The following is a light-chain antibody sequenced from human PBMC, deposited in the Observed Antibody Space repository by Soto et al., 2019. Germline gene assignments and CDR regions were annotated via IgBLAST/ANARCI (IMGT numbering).Light chain of an antibody. CDR1: QSVSSSY. Sequence: IVLTQSQGTMSLSPGERATLSCRASQSVSSSYLALYQQKPGQAPRLLIYGTSTRATGIPDGFTGSGSGIDFTLTISSLQSEDFAVYYCQQHNNLCLTFGGETKVEIK. CDR2: GTS. J-gene: IGKJ4*01. V-gene: IGKV3-20*01. CDR3: QQHNNLCLT.